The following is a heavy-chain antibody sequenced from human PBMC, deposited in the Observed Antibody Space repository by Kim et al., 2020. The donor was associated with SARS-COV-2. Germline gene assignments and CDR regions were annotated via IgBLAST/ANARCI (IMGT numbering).Heavy chain of an antibody. J-gene: IGHJ6*02. D-gene: IGHD2-2*01. Sequence: SETLSLTCTVSGGSISSSSYYWGWIRQPPGKGLEWIGSIYYSGSTYYNPSLKSRVTISVDTSKNQFSLKLSSVTAADTAVYYCASRYCSSTSCPIYYYYYGMDVWGQGTTVTVSS. CDR2: IYYSGST. CDR1: GGSISSSSYY. V-gene: IGHV4-39*01. CDR3: ASRYCSSTSCPIYYYYYGMDV.